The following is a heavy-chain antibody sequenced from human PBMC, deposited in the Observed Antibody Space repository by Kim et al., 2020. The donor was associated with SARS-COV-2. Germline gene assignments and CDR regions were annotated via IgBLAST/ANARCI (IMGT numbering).Heavy chain of an antibody. Sequence: GGSLRLSCAASGFTFSSYSMNWVRQAPGKGLEWVSSISSSSYIYYADSVKGRFTISRDNAKNSLYLQMNSLRAEDTAVYYCARDPVAPGIAAAQRPYWGQGTLVTVSS. CDR1: GFTFSSYS. CDR2: ISSSSYI. CDR3: ARDPVAPGIAAAQRPY. V-gene: IGHV3-21*01. D-gene: IGHD6-13*01. J-gene: IGHJ4*02.